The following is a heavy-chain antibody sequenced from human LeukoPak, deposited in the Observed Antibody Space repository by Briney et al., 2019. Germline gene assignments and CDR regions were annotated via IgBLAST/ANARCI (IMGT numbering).Heavy chain of an antibody. D-gene: IGHD6-13*01. CDR3: AKDIEALSSSWYYFDY. J-gene: IGHJ4*02. CDR2: ISGDGGRT. CDR1: GFTFSNYA. Sequence: PGGALRLSCAASGFTFSNYALSWVRQAPGKGLGLVSAISGDGGRTYYADSVKGRFTISRDNSKRTLYLQMDSLRADDTAVYYCAKDIEALSSSWYYFDYWGQGTLVTVSS. V-gene: IGHV3-23*01.